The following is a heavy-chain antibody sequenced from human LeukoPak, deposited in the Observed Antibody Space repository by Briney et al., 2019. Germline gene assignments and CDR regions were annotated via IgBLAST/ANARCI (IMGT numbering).Heavy chain of an antibody. CDR2: ISAYNGNT. CDR1: GYTFTSYG. CDR3: AREIYSGSYHDY. D-gene: IGHD1-26*01. V-gene: IGHV1-18*01. Sequence: ASEKVPCKASGYTFTSYGISWVRQAPGQGLEWMGWISAYNGNTNYAQKLQGRVTMTTDTSTSTAYMELRRLRSDDTGVYYWAREIYSGSYHDYWGQGTLVTVSS. J-gene: IGHJ4*02.